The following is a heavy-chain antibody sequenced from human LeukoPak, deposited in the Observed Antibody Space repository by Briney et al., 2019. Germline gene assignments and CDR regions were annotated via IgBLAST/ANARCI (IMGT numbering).Heavy chain of an antibody. V-gene: IGHV3-30*18. J-gene: IGHJ4*02. CDR1: GFTFSSYG. CDR2: KSYDGSNK. Sequence: GGSLRLSCAASGFTFSSYGMHWVRQAPGKGLEWVAVKSYDGSNKYYVDSVKGRFTISRDNSKNTLYLQMNSLRAEDTAVYYCAKGELPFDYWGQGTLVTVSS. CDR3: AKGELPFDY. D-gene: IGHD1-26*01.